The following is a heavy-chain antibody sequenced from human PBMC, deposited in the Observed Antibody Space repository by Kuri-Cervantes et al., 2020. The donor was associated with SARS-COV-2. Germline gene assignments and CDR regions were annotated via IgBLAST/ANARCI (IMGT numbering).Heavy chain of an antibody. CDR3: ARAGVGDFWSGYYGMDV. V-gene: IGHV4-31*03. CDR2: IYYSGST. CDR1: GGSISSGGYY. J-gene: IGHJ6*02. Sequence: SETLSLTCTVSGGSISSGGYYWSWIRQHPGKGLEWIGYIYYSGSTYYNPSLKSRVTISVDTYKNQFSLKLSSVTAADTAVYYCARAGVGDFWSGYYGMDVWGQGTTVTVSS. D-gene: IGHD3-3*01.